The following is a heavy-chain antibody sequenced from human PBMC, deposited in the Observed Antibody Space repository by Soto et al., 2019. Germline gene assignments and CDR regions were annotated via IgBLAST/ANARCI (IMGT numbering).Heavy chain of an antibody. D-gene: IGHD6-6*01. J-gene: IGHJ6*02. V-gene: IGHV1-8*01. Sequence: ASVKVSCKASGYTFTSYDIDWVRQATGQGLERMGWMNPSSGNTVYAQKFQGRVNMSRNTSTSTAYMELSSLRSDDTAVYYCARRRGVVAARPYYYDVMAVCGRGTTVTVSS. CDR3: ARRRGVVAARPYYYDVMAV. CDR2: MNPSSGNT. CDR1: GYTFTSYD.